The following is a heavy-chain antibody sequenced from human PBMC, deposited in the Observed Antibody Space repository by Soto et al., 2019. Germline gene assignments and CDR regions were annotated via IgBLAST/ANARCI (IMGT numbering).Heavy chain of an antibody. CDR2: ISSSSYI. Sequence: XVSLQLSCAASGFTFSSYSMNWVRQAPGKGLEWVASISSSSYIYYADSVKGRFTISRDKAKNSLFLQMSSLRAEDSALYYCARHQGPAAGNYGMDAWGQGTPVTVSS. CDR1: GFTFSSYS. CDR3: ARHQGPAAGNYGMDA. J-gene: IGHJ6*02. V-gene: IGHV3-21*01. D-gene: IGHD6-13*01.